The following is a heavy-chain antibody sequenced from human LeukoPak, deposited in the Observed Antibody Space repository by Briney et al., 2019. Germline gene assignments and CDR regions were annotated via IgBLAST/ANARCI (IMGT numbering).Heavy chain of an antibody. CDR3: ARRDEVGGFDY. Sequence: GGSLRLSCAASGFTFSTHSMNWVRQAPGKGLEWVSSISSSSSYIYYADSVKGRFTISRDNAKNSLYLQMNSLRAEDTAVYYCARRDEVGGFDYWGQGTLVTVSS. J-gene: IGHJ4*02. V-gene: IGHV3-21*01. CDR1: GFTFSTHS. CDR2: ISSSSSYI. D-gene: IGHD2-15*01.